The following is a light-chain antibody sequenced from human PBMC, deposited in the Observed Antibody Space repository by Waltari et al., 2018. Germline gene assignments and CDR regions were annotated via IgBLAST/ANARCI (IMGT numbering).Light chain of an antibody. CDR1: QVILGY. CDR2: DAS. Sequence: QLTQSPSSLAASVGDRVTISCRTSQVILGYLAWYQQKPGKAPKLLIYDASTLETGVPSRFSGSGSGTDFVFTISRLQPEDIATYYCQHYDGVPPWTFGQGTRVDFK. CDR3: QHYDGVPPWT. V-gene: IGKV1-33*01. J-gene: IGKJ1*01.